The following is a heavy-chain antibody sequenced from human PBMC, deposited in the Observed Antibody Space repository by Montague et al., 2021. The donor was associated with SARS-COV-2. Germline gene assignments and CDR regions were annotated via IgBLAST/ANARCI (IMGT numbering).Heavy chain of an antibody. CDR3: ARCITIFGVVGSWFDP. J-gene: IGHJ5*02. CDR1: GGSISSYY. D-gene: IGHD3-3*01. V-gene: IGHV4-59*01. CDR2: IYYSGST. Sequence: SETLSLTCTVSGGSISSYYWSWIRQPPGKGLEWIGYIYYSGSTNYNPSLKSRVTISVDTSKNQFSLKLGSVTAADTAMYYCARCITIFGVVGSWFDPWGQETLVTVSS.